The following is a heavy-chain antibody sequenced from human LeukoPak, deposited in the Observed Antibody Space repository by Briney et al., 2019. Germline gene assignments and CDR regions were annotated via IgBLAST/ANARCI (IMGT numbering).Heavy chain of an antibody. CDR2: VYYGRTT. CDR3: VRHDGRGGATMGAFDS. V-gene: IGHV4-39*01. CDR1: AGSFISSSHH. D-gene: IGHD5-12*01. Sequence: SETLSLTCTVSAGSFISSSHHWGWIRQSPGKGLEWIGTVYYGRTTYYNPSLDGRVTISLDASANHFSLQLNSVTAADTAVYYCVRHDGRGGATMGAFDSWGQGSLVTVSS. J-gene: IGHJ5*01.